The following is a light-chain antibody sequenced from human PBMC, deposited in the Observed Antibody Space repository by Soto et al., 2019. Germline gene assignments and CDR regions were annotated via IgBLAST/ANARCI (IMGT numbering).Light chain of an antibody. Sequence: QSVLTQPPSVSGAPGQRVTISCTGSSSNIGAGYDVHWYQQLPGTAPKVLIYRDDQRPSGVPDRFSGSKSGTSASLAISGLRSEDEAAYYCAVWDDRLSGLFGGGTKLTVL. V-gene: IGLV1-47*01. CDR3: AVWDDRLSGL. J-gene: IGLJ3*02. CDR2: RDD. CDR1: SSNIGAGYD.